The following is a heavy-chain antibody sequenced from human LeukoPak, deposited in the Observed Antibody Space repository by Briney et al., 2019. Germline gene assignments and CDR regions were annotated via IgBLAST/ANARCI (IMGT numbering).Heavy chain of an antibody. Sequence: SQTLSLTCAISGDSVSSNSAAWNWIRQSPSRGLEWLGRTYYRSKWRNDYAVSVKSRITINPDTSKNQFSLQLNSVTPEDTAVYYCARAVRYSSSWDLDYWGQGTLVTVSS. J-gene: IGHJ4*02. V-gene: IGHV6-1*01. CDR3: ARAVRYSSSWDLDY. CDR1: GDSVSSNSAA. D-gene: IGHD6-13*01. CDR2: TYYRSKWRN.